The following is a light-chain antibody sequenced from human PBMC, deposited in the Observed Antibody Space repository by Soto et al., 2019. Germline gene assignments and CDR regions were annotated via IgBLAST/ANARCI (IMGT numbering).Light chain of an antibody. CDR1: SSDVGGYNY. CDR3: SSYAGSNNFVV. J-gene: IGLJ2*01. Sequence: QSALTQPPSASGSPGQSVTISCTGTSSDVGGYNYVSGYQQHPGKAPKLMIYEVSKRPSGVPDRFSGSKSGNTASLTVSGLQADDEADYYCSSYAGSNNFVVFGGGTKLTV. CDR2: EVS. V-gene: IGLV2-8*01.